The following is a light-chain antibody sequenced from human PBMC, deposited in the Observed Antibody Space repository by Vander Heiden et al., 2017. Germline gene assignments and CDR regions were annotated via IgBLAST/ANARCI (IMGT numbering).Light chain of an antibody. CDR3: KQSYSTPFT. CDR2: AAS. CDR1: QSISSY. Sequence: DIQMTQSPSSLSASVGDRVTITCRASQSISSYLNWYQQKPGKAPKLLIYAASSLQSGVPARFSGSGSGTDFTLTISSLQPEDVATYYCKQSYSTPFTFGPGTKVDIK. V-gene: IGKV1-39*01. J-gene: IGKJ3*01.